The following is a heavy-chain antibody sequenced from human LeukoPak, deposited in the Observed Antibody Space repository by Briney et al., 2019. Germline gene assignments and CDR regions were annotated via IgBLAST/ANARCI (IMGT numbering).Heavy chain of an antibody. CDR1: GGSFSSEA. V-gene: IGHV1-69*05. CDR3: GRKAGDCGGGSCYSIDY. CDR2: FIPIFGTA. J-gene: IGHJ4*02. Sequence: SVKVSCKAFGGSFSSEAISWVRQAPGQGLEWMGGFIPIFGTANYAQKFQGRVTITTDESTGTAYMVVSSLRSEDTDEYHGGRKAGDCGGGSCYSIDYWGQGTLVTVSS. D-gene: IGHD2-15*01.